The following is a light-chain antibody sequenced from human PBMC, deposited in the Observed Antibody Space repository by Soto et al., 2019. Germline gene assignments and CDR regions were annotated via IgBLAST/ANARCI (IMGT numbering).Light chain of an antibody. CDR2: DAS. V-gene: IGKV1-5*01. CDR1: QSISSW. CDR3: QQYNSYSRT. Sequence: DIQMTQSPSTLSVSLGDRVTITWRASQSISSWLAWYQQKPGKAPKLLIYDASSLESGVPSRFSGSGSGTEFTLTISSLQTDDFATYYCQQYNSYSRTFGQGTKVDIK. J-gene: IGKJ1*01.